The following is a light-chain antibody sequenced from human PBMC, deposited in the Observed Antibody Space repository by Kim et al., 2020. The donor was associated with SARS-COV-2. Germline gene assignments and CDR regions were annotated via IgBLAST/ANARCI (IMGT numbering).Light chain of an antibody. Sequence: DIRMTQSPSSVSASVGDRVTINCRASQDISTWLGWYQQKPGKAPRLLIYGASRLQDGVPSRFSGSGSGTDFTLTISNLKPDVFAIYYCQQANRFPLTFGGGTKVDIK. CDR1: QDISTW. CDR2: GAS. CDR3: QQANRFPLT. V-gene: IGKV1-12*01. J-gene: IGKJ4*01.